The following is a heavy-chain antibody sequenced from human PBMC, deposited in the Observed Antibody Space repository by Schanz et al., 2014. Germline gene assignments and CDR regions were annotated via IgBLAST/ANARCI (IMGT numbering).Heavy chain of an antibody. CDR2: ISAYTNNT. CDR3: ARGPLGTSP. V-gene: IGHV1-18*01. J-gene: IGHJ5*02. CDR1: GYTFISYG. Sequence: QVQLVQSGAEVKKPGASVKVSCKASGYTFISYGLNWVRQAPGQGLEWMGWISAYTNNTNYAQKVQGRVTMTTDTSTGTAYMELSSLKSEDTAVYYCARGPLGTSPWGQGTLVTVSS. D-gene: IGHD5-12*01.